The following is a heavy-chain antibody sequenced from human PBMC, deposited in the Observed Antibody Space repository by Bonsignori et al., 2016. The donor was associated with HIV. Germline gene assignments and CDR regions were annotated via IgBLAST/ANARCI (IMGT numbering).Heavy chain of an antibody. D-gene: IGHD1-26*01. CDR3: ASWSSLAY. Sequence: WIRQPPGKGLEWIGEITHSGNTNYNPSLKSRVTISVDTSKNQFSLKLSSVTAADTAVYYCASWSSLAYWGQGTLVTVSS. CDR2: ITHSGNT. J-gene: IGHJ4*02. V-gene: IGHV4-34*01.